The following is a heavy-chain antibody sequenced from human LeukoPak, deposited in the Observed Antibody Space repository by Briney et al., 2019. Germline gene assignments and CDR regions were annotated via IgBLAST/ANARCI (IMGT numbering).Heavy chain of an antibody. CDR3: ARPMRPVGNYYYYGMDV. D-gene: IGHD1-26*01. Sequence: ASVKVSCKASGYTFTSYGISWVRQPPGQGLEWMGWINAYNGNTNYAQKLQGRVTMTTDTSTSTAYMELRSLRSDDTAVYYCARPMRPVGNYYYYGMDVWGQGTTVTVSS. J-gene: IGHJ6*02. CDR1: GYTFTSYG. V-gene: IGHV1-18*01. CDR2: INAYNGNT.